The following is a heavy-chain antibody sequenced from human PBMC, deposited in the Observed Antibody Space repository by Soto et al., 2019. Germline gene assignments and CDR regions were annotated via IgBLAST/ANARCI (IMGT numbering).Heavy chain of an antibody. V-gene: IGHV4-31*03. D-gene: IGHD6-13*01. Sequence: SETLSLTCTVSGGSISSGGYYWSWIRQHPGKGLEWIGYIYYSGSTYYNPSLKSRVTISVDTSKNQFSLKLSSVTAADTAVYYCARGSSRMDRGWFDPWGQGTLVTVSS. CDR3: ARGSSRMDRGWFDP. CDR2: IYYSGST. CDR1: GGSISSGGYY. J-gene: IGHJ5*02.